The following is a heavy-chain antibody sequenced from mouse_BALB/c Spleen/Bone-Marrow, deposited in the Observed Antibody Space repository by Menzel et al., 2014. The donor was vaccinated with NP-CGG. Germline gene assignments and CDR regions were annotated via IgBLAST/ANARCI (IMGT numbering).Heavy chain of an antibody. Sequence: QSGPGLVKPSQSLSLTCTVTGYSITSDYACNWIRQFPGNKLEWMGYITYSGNTTYNPSLKSRISFTRDTSKNQFFLQLISVTIEDTATYYCARSGNFFDYWGQGTTLTVSS. CDR3: ARSGNFFDY. V-gene: IGHV3-2*02. CDR1: GYSITSDYA. J-gene: IGHJ2*01. CDR2: ITYSGNT. D-gene: IGHD1-3*01.